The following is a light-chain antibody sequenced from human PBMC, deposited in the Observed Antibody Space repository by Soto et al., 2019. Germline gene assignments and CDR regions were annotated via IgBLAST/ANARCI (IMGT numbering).Light chain of an antibody. V-gene: IGKV3-20*01. CDR2: GAS. Sequence: EIALTQSPGTLSLSPGERATLSCRASQSVSSSYLAWYQQKPGQAPRLLIYGASSRATGIPDRFSGSGSGTDFTLTISRLEPEDFAVYWREQYDSSPRTFGQGTKVDIK. CDR1: QSVSSSY. CDR3: EQYDSSPRT. J-gene: IGKJ1*01.